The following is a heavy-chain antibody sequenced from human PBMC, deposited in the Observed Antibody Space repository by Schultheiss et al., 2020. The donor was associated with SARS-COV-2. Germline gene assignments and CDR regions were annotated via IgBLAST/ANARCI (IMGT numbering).Heavy chain of an antibody. V-gene: IGHV3-30*03. CDR2: ITHDGSLK. CDR3: ARDWSGSFDY. Sequence: GGSLRLSCEASGFTFSSYGMHWVRQGPGKGLEWIALITHDGSLKYYADSVKGRFTISRDNSKNTLYLQMNSLRAEDTAVYYCARDWSGSFDYWGQGTLVTVSS. D-gene: IGHD1-26*01. J-gene: IGHJ4*02. CDR1: GFTFSSYG.